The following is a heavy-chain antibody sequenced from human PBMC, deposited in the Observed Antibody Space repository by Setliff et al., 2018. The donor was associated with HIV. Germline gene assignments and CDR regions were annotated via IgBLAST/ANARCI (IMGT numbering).Heavy chain of an antibody. J-gene: IGHJ4*02. D-gene: IGHD2-15*01. CDR3: ARAYYGYCSGGSCYSGPPDY. V-gene: IGHV3-53*01. CDR1: GFTVSRNY. Sequence: VGSLRLSCAASGFTVSRNYMSWVRQAPGKGLEWVSVIYSGGSTYYADSVKGRFTISRDNSKNTLYLQMNSLRAEDTAVYYCARAYYGYCSGGSCYSGPPDYWGQGTLVTVSS. CDR2: IYSGGST.